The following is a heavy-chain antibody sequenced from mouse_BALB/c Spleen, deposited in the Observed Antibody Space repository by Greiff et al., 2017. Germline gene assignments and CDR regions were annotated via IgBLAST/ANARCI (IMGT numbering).Heavy chain of an antibody. Sequence: DVMLVESGGGLVQPGGSLKLSCAASGFTFSSYGMSWVRQTPDKRLELVATINSNGGSTYYPDSVKGRFTISRDNAKNTLYLQMSSLKSEDTAMYYCARDDGYYGAMDYWGQGTSVTVSS. CDR3: ARDDGYYGAMDY. D-gene: IGHD2-3*01. CDR2: INSNGGST. J-gene: IGHJ4*01. V-gene: IGHV5-6-3*01. CDR1: GFTFSSYG.